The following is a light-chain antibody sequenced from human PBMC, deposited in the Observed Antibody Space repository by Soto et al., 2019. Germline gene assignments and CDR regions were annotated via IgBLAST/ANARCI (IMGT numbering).Light chain of an antibody. CDR2: DTS. CDR3: FLSYSGTSWV. Sequence: QTVVTQEPSLTVSPGGTVTLTCGSTTAAVTSSHYPYWFQQKPGQAPRTLIYDTSNKHSWTPARFSGSLLGGKAALTLAGAQTDDEADYYCFLSYSGTSWVFGGGTQLTVL. V-gene: IGLV7-46*01. CDR1: TAAVTSSHY. J-gene: IGLJ3*02.